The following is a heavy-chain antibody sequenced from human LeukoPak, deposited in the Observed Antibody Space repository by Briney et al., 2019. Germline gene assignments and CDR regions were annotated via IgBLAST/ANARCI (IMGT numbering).Heavy chain of an antibody. J-gene: IGHJ5*01. Sequence: SETLSLTCTVSGGSISDYYWSWIRQPAGKGLEWIGRIYTTGSTDYNPSLKSRVTMSVDTSKNQFSLKLSSVTAADTAVYYCARIGHDLYQTFDSWGHGTLITVSS. CDR3: ARIGHDLYQTFDS. D-gene: IGHD2-2*01. V-gene: IGHV4-4*07. CDR2: IYTTGST. CDR1: GGSISDYY.